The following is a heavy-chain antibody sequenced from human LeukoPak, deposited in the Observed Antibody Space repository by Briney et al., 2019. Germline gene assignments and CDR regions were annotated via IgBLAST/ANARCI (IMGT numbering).Heavy chain of an antibody. CDR3: ARDHTYCSSTSCYRFPDY. J-gene: IGHJ4*02. V-gene: IGHV1-2*02. D-gene: IGHD2-2*01. CDR1: GYTFTGYY. Sequence: ASVKVSCKASGYTFTGYYMHWVRQTPGQGLEWMGWINPNSGGTNYAQKFQGRVTMTRDTSISTAYMELSRLRSDDTAVYYCARDHTYCSSTSCYRFPDYWGRGTLVTVSS. CDR2: INPNSGGT.